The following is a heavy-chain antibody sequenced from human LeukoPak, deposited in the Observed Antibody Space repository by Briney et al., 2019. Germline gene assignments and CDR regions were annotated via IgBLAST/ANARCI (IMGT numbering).Heavy chain of an antibody. CDR2: ISAYNGNT. Sequence: GASVKVSCKASGYTFTSYGISWVRQAPGQGLEWMGWISAYNGNTNYAQKLQGRVTMTTDTSTSTAYMELRSLRSDDTAVYYCARLQWEINCSGGSCYPEYYYYYYGMDVWGQRTTVTVSS. V-gene: IGHV1-18*01. CDR3: ARLQWEINCSGGSCYPEYYYYYYGMDV. CDR1: GYTFTSYG. D-gene: IGHD2-15*01. J-gene: IGHJ6*02.